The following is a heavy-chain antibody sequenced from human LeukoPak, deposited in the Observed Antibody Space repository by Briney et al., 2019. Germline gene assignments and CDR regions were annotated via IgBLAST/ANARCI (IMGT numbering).Heavy chain of an antibody. CDR3: ARRVYSSSSFDY. CDR2: ISSSSSYI. D-gene: IGHD6-13*01. V-gene: IGHV3-21*01. Sequence: KSGGSLRLPCAASGFTFSSYSMNWVRQAPGKGLEWVSSISSSSSYIYYADSVKGRFTISRDNAKDSLYLQMNSLRAEDTAVYYCARRVYSSSSFDYWGQGTLVTVSS. J-gene: IGHJ4*02. CDR1: GFTFSSYS.